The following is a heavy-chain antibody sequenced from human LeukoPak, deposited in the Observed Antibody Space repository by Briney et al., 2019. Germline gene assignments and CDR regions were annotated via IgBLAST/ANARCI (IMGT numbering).Heavy chain of an antibody. CDR1: GYTFTSYG. CDR2: ISAYNGNT. Sequence: ASVKVSCQAAGYTFTSYGISWVRQAPGQGLEWMGWISAYNGNTNYAQKLQGRVTMTTDTSTSTAYMELRSLRSDDTAVYYCARGNTYYYDSSGYYYDYWGQGTLVTVSS. D-gene: IGHD3-22*01. V-gene: IGHV1-18*01. CDR3: ARGNTYYYDSSGYYYDY. J-gene: IGHJ4*02.